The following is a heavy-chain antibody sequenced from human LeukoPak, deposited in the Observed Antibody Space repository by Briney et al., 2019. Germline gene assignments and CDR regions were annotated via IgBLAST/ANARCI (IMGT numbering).Heavy chain of an antibody. CDR3: AKEDVVVPV. CDR1: GFTFSSYG. CDR2: ISYDGSNK. D-gene: IGHD2-2*01. J-gene: IGHJ4*02. Sequence: PGRSLRLSCAASGFTFSSYGMHWVRQAPGKGLEWVAVISYDGSNKYYADSVKGRFTISRDNSKNTLYLQMNSLRAEDTAVYYCAKEDVVVPVWGQGTLVTVSS. V-gene: IGHV3-30*18.